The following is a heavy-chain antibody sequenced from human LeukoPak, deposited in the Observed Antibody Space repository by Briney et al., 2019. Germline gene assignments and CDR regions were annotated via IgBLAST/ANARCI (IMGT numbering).Heavy chain of an antibody. Sequence: GGSLRLSCAASGFTFRNYEMNWVRQAPGKGLEWGSIIYSGGSTYYADSVKGRFTISRDNSKNTLYLQMNSLRAEDTAVYYCAKDRDTYNYGSGSYGPGFDYWGQGTLVTVSS. D-gene: IGHD3-10*01. V-gene: IGHV3-NL1*01. CDR2: IYSGGST. CDR1: GFTFRNYE. CDR3: AKDRDTYNYGSGSYGPGFDY. J-gene: IGHJ4*02.